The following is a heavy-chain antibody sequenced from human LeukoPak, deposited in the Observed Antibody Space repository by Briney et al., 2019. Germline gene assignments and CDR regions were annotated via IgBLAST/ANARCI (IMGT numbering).Heavy chain of an antibody. CDR3: ARGIATFRWFDP. CDR1: GGSISSGSYY. V-gene: IGHV4-61*02. D-gene: IGHD3-16*01. J-gene: IGHJ5*02. CDR2: IYTSGST. Sequence: PSETLSLTCTVSGGSISSGSYYWSWIRQPAGKGLEWIGRIYTSGSTNYNPSLKSRVTISVDTSKNQFSLKLSSVTAADTAVYYCARGIATFRWFDPWGQGTLVTVSS.